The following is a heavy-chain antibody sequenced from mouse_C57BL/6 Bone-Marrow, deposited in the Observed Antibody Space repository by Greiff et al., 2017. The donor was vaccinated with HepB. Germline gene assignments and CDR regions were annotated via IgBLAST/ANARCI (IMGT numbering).Heavy chain of an antibody. Sequence: DVMLVESGGDLVKPGGSLKLSCAASGFTFSSYGMSWVRQTPDKRLEWVATISSGGSYTYYPDSVKGRFTISRDNAKNTLYLQMSSLKSEDTAMYYCARRGRYYGSYWYFDVWGTGTTVTVSS. CDR1: GFTFSSYG. V-gene: IGHV5-6*02. CDR2: ISSGGSYT. CDR3: ARRGRYYGSYWYFDV. J-gene: IGHJ1*03. D-gene: IGHD1-1*01.